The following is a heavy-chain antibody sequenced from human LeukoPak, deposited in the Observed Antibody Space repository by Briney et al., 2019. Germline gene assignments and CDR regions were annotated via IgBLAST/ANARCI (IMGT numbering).Heavy chain of an antibody. CDR2: INWNGGST. J-gene: IGHJ4*02. D-gene: IGHD6-19*01. CDR3: ARDMRGWYGYYFDY. Sequence: PGGSLRLSCAASGFTFADYGMSWVRHAPGKGLEWVSGINWNGGSTGYADSVKGRFTISRDNAKNSLYLQMNSLRAGDTALYYCARDMRGWYGYYFDYWGQGTLVTVSS. CDR1: GFTFADYG. V-gene: IGHV3-20*04.